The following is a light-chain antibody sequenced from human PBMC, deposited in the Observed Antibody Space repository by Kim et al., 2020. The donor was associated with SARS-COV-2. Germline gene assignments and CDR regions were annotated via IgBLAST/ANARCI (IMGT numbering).Light chain of an antibody. V-gene: IGKV3-11*01. CDR1: QSVSNH. J-gene: IGKJ4*01. CDR2: DTS. Sequence: FSPGEPATLSCRASQSVSNHLVWYQHQGGQPPRLLIYDTSNRATGIPARFSGSGSGTDFTLTISSLEPEDFALYYCQQRNNWPPTFGGGTKVDIK. CDR3: QQRNNWPPT.